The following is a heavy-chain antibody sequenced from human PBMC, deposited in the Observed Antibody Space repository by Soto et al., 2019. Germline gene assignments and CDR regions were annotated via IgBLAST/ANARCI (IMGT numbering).Heavy chain of an antibody. CDR3: ARSREIIASAGSFDY. V-gene: IGHV3-23*01. Sequence: EVQLLESGGGLVQPGGSLRLSCAASGFTFSSHVMSWVRQAPGKGREWVSGISTGGGSTDYADSVKGRFTISRDNSKNALHLQMKSLRAEDTAVYYCARSREIIASAGSFDYWGQGTLVTVSS. D-gene: IGHD6-25*01. J-gene: IGHJ4*02. CDR2: ISTGGGST. CDR1: GFTFSSHV.